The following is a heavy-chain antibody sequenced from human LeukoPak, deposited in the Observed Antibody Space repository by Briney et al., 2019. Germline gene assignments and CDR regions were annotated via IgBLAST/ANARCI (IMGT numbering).Heavy chain of an antibody. V-gene: IGHV1-69*13. CDR1: GGTFSSHA. J-gene: IGHJ6*03. CDR2: IIPIFGTA. D-gene: IGHD4-17*01. CDR3: ARDDDYGDYHYYMDV. Sequence: GASVKVSCKASGGTFSSHAINWVRQAPGQGLEWMGGIIPIFGTANYAQKFQGRVTITADESTSTAYMELSSLRPEDTAVYYCARDDDYGDYHYYMDVWGKGTTVTVFS.